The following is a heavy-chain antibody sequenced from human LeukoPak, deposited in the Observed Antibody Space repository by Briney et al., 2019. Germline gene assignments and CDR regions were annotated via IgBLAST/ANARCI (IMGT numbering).Heavy chain of an antibody. D-gene: IGHD3-9*01. J-gene: IGHJ5*02. CDR2: IYYSGST. CDR3: ARIALTGYDNWFDP. Sequence: TASETLSLTCTVSGGSISSGGYYWSWIRQHPGKGLEWIGYIYYSGSTYYNPSLKSRVTISVDTSKNQFSLKLSSVTAAETAVYYCARIALTGYDNWFDPWGQGTLVTVSS. V-gene: IGHV4-31*03. CDR1: GGSISSGGYY.